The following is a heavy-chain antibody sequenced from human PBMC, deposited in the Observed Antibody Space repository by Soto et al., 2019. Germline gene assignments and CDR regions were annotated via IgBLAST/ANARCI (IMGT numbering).Heavy chain of an antibody. D-gene: IGHD1-20*01. V-gene: IGHV1-69*01. Sequence: QVQLVQSGAEVKKPGSSVKVSCKASGGTFSSYAISWVRQAPGQGLEWMGGIIPIFGTANYAQKFQGRVTITADESTRTAYMELSSLRSEDTAVYYCAREAVVTGSGNYYYYYGMDVWGQGTTVTVSS. J-gene: IGHJ6*02. CDR2: IIPIFGTA. CDR3: AREAVVTGSGNYYYYYGMDV. CDR1: GGTFSSYA.